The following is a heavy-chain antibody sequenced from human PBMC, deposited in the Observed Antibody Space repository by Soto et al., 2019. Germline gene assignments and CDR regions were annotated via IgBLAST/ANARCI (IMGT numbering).Heavy chain of an antibody. Sequence: QVQLVQSGAEVKKPGSSVKVSCKASGGTFSSYAISWVRQAPGQGLEWMGGIIPIFGTANYAQKFQGRVTITADKSTSTAYMELSSLRSEDTAVYYCARGRLELRGYGYYYYGMDVWGQGTTVTVSS. D-gene: IGHD1-7*01. CDR1: GGTFSSYA. V-gene: IGHV1-69*06. CDR2: IIPIFGTA. J-gene: IGHJ6*02. CDR3: ARGRLELRGYGYYYYGMDV.